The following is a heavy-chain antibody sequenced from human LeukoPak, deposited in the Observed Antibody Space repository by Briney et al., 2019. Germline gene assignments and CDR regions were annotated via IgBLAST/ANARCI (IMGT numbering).Heavy chain of an antibody. V-gene: IGHV1-69*13. CDR1: GGTFSIYA. Sequence: GASVTVSFTASGGTFSIYAISWVRQAPGQGLEWMGGIIPIFGTANYSQKFQGRVTITADESTSTAYMELSSLRSEDTAVYYCASSSNSINFAYWGQGTLLTASS. D-gene: IGHD4-11*01. CDR2: IIPIFGTA. J-gene: IGHJ4*02. CDR3: ASSSNSINFAY.